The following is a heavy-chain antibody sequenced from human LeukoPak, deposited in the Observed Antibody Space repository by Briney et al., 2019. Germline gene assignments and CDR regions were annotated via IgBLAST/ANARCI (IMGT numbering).Heavy chain of an antibody. Sequence: SETLSLICTVSGDSISGYYWDWIRQPPGKGLEWIGQIFYSGSTNYNPSLKSRVTMSIDTSKNQFSLSLSSVTAADTAVYYCARRRYYDSSGLWYYFDSWGQGTLVTVSS. V-gene: IGHV4-59*08. CDR3: ARRRYYDSSGLWYYFDS. J-gene: IGHJ4*02. CDR1: GDSISGYY. CDR2: IFYSGST. D-gene: IGHD3-22*01.